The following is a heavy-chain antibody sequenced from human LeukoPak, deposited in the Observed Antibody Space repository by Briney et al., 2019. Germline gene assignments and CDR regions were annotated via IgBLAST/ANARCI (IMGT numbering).Heavy chain of an antibody. D-gene: IGHD6-13*01. CDR3: ARAQYSAAGPFDC. J-gene: IGHJ4*02. V-gene: IGHV3-30*02. Sequence: PGGSLRLSCAASGFTFSSYGMHWVRQAPGKGLEWVAFIRYDGSNKYYADSVKGRFTISRDNSKNTLYLQMNSLRAEDTAVYYCARAQYSAAGPFDCWGQGTLVTVSS. CDR1: GFTFSSYG. CDR2: IRYDGSNK.